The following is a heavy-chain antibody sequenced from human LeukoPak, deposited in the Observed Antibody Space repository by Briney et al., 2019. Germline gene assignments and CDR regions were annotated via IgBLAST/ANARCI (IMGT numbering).Heavy chain of an antibody. CDR2: ISSSSSYI. Sequence: PGGSLRLSCAASGFTFSSYSMNWVRQAPGKGLEWVSSISSSSSYIYYADSVKGRFTISRDNAKNSLYLQLNSLRAEDTAVYYCAREERRYYFDYWGQGTLVTVSS. J-gene: IGHJ4*02. V-gene: IGHV3-21*01. D-gene: IGHD2/OR15-2a*01. CDR1: GFTFSSYS. CDR3: AREERRYYFDY.